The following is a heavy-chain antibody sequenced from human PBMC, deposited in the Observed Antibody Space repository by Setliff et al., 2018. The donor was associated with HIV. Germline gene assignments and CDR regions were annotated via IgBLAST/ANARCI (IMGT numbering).Heavy chain of an antibody. CDR3: ATFSTGGEYKA. CDR1: GYKFTIYF. Sequence: ASVKVSCKGSGYKFTIYFMHWVREAPGQGLEWMGRINPNNGATNYAQNFQGRVTMTRDTSISTAFMELSNLTSNDTAIYYCATFSTGGEYKAWGQGTLVTVSS. V-gene: IGHV1-2*06. J-gene: IGHJ5*02. D-gene: IGHD3-16*01. CDR2: INPNNGAT.